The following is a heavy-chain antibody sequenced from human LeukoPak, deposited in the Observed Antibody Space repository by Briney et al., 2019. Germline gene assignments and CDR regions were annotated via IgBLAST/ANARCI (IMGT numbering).Heavy chain of an antibody. Sequence: GGSLRLSCAASGFTFSNYWVAWVRQAPGKGPEWVANINLDGSQKYYVDPVKGRFTISRDNAENSLYLQMNSLRAEDTALYYCARKRPNYFDYWGQGTLVTVSS. CDR2: INLDGSQK. CDR1: GFTFSNYW. J-gene: IGHJ4*02. V-gene: IGHV3-7*01. CDR3: ARKRPNYFDY.